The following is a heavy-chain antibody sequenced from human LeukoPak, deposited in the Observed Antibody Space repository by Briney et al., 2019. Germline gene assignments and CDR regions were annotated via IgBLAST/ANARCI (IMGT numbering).Heavy chain of an antibody. D-gene: IGHD2-21*01. CDR2: ISYDGSNK. V-gene: IGHV3-30-3*01. CDR3: AREVVVIARGYFDY. Sequence: GGSLRLSCAASGFTFSSYAMHWVRQAPGKGLEWVAVISYDGSNKYYADSVKGRFTISRDNSKNTLYLQMNSLRAEDTAVYYCAREVVVIARGYFDYWGQGTLVTVSS. CDR1: GFTFSSYA. J-gene: IGHJ4*02.